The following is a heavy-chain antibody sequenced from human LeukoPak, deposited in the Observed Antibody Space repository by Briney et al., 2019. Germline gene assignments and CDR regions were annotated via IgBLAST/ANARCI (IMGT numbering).Heavy chain of an antibody. Sequence: PSETLSLTCTVSGGSISGYYWSWIRQPPGKGLEWIGEINHSGSTNYNPSLKSRVTISVDTSKNQFSLKLSSVTAADTAVYYCARDGYSYGYYYFDYWGQGTLVTVSS. D-gene: IGHD5-18*01. CDR3: ARDGYSYGYYYFDY. J-gene: IGHJ4*02. CDR1: GGSISGYY. V-gene: IGHV4-34*01. CDR2: INHSGST.